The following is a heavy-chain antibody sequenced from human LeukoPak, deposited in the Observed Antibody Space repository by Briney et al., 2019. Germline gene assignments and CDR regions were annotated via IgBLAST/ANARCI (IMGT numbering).Heavy chain of an antibody. CDR3: AKRGSSYLDY. Sequence: PGGSLRLSCAASGFTFSSYAMSWVRQAPGKGLELVSAISGSGGSTYYADSVKGRFTISRDNSKNTLYLQMNSLRAEDTAVFYCAKRGSSYLDYWGQGTLVTVFS. D-gene: IGHD6-6*01. CDR2: ISGSGGST. J-gene: IGHJ4*02. CDR1: GFTFSSYA. V-gene: IGHV3-23*01.